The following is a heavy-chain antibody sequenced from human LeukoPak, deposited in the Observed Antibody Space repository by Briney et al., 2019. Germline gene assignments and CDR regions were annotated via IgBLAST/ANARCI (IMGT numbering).Heavy chain of an antibody. J-gene: IGHJ4*02. CDR2: ISYDGSNK. Sequence: QPGGSLRLSCEGSGFTFSNYWMGWVRQAPGKGLEWVAVISYDGSNKYYADSVKGRFTISRDNSKNTLYLQMNSLRAEDTAVYYCARDKMAWIQLWSFDYWGQGTLVTVSS. CDR1: GFTFSNYW. CDR3: ARDKMAWIQLWSFDY. D-gene: IGHD5-18*01. V-gene: IGHV3-30-3*01.